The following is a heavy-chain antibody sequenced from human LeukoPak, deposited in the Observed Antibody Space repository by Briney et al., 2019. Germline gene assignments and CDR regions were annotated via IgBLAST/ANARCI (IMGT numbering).Heavy chain of an antibody. V-gene: IGHV3-7*01. CDR2: IKQDGSEK. CDR3: ASDVDIVTGGLDY. Sequence: KSGGSLRLSCAASGFTFSSYWMSWVRRAPGKGLEWVANIKQDGSEKYYVDSVKGRFTISRDNAKNSLYLQMNSLRAEDTAVYYCASDVDIVTGGLDYWGQGTLVTVSS. CDR1: GFTFSSYW. D-gene: IGHD5-12*01. J-gene: IGHJ4*02.